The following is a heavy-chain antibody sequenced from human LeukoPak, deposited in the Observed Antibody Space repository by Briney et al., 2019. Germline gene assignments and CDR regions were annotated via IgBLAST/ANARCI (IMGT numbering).Heavy chain of an antibody. Sequence: ASVKVSCKASGGTFSSYAISWVRQAPGQGLEWMGGIIPIFGTANYAQKLQGRVTMTTDTSTSTAYMELRSLRSDDTAVYYCARDGGYDFWSGYYIRGYMDVWGKGTTVTVSS. V-gene: IGHV1-69*05. J-gene: IGHJ6*03. CDR2: IIPIFGTA. CDR1: GGTFSSYA. CDR3: ARDGGYDFWSGYYIRGYMDV. D-gene: IGHD3-3*01.